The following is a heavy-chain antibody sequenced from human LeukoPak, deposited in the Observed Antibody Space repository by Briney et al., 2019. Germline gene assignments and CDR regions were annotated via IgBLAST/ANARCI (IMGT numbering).Heavy chain of an antibody. CDR1: GYTFTSYY. CDR3: ARSRGYSYGYPDY. J-gene: IGHJ4*02. V-gene: IGHV1-69*05. D-gene: IGHD5-18*01. CDR2: IIPIFGTA. Sequence: ASVKVSCKASGYTFTSYYMHWVRQAPGQGLEWMGGIIPIFGTANYAQKFQGRVTITTDESTSTAYMELSSLRSEDTAVYYCARSRGYSYGYPDYWGQGTLVTVSS.